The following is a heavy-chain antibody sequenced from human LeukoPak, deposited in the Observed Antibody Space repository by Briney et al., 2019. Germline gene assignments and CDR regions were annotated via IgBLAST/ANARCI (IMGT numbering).Heavy chain of an antibody. CDR2: IKEDGSQK. D-gene: IGHD2-8*01. Sequence: GGSLRLSCEASGFTFSSYWMTWVRQAPGKGLEWVANIKEDGSQKYYVDSVKGRFTISRDNSKNTLYLQMNSLRAEDTAVYYCAKVLMVYTFDYWGQGTLVTVSS. CDR1: GFTFSSYW. V-gene: IGHV3-7*03. J-gene: IGHJ4*02. CDR3: AKVLMVYTFDY.